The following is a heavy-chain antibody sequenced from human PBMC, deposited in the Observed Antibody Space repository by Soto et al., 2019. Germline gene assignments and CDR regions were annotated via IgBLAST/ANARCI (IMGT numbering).Heavy chain of an antibody. CDR3: ARSRTHYYFWSGALLYYGMDV. Sequence: SETLSLTCTVSGGSVSSGSYYWSWIRQPPGKGLEWIGYIYYSGSTNYNTSLKSRVTISVDTSKNQFSLKLSSVSAADTAVYYCARSRTHYYFWSGALLYYGMDVWGQGSTVTVSS. CDR1: GGSVSSGSYY. CDR2: IYYSGST. V-gene: IGHV4-61*01. D-gene: IGHD3-3*01. J-gene: IGHJ6*02.